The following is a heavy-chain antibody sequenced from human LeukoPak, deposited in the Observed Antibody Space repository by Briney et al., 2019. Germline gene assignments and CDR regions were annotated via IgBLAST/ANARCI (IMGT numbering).Heavy chain of an antibody. Sequence: GGSRGLSCTASEFTFGNFWMTWFRRAPGKGLEWVANIKQGGSERYYVDSVKGRFTISRDNAKNSLYLQMNSLRAEDTAVYYCATDQAGGLDSWGQGTLVTVSS. J-gene: IGHJ4*02. V-gene: IGHV3-7*01. CDR3: ATDQAGGLDS. CDR2: IKQGGSER. D-gene: IGHD3-10*01. CDR1: EFTFGNFW.